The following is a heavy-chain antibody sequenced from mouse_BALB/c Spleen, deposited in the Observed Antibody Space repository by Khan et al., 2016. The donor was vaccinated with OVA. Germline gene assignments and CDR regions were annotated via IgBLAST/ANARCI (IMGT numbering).Heavy chain of an antibody. Sequence: VQLQQSGAELARPGASVKMSCKASGYTFTSYTMHWVKQRPGQGLEWIGYINPSRGYTKYNQKVKDKATLTADKSSNTACMQLSSLTSDDSAVYYCARTHERWGQGTTLTVSS. CDR1: GYTFTSYT. J-gene: IGHJ2*01. CDR3: ARTHER. V-gene: IGHV1-4*01. CDR2: INPSRGYT.